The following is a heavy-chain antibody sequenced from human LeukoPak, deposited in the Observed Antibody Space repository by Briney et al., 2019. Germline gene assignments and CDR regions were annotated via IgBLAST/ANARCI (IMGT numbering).Heavy chain of an antibody. Sequence: SETLSLTCTVSGGSVSSGGYYWTWIRQPPLKGLEWIGAIYQSGSTYYNPSLKGRVTISVDRSKNQFSLKLSSVTAADTAVYYCARSPPLGVGYWGQGTLVTVSS. V-gene: IGHV4-30-2*01. J-gene: IGHJ4*02. CDR3: ARSPPLGVGY. D-gene: IGHD3-16*01. CDR1: GGSVSSGGYY. CDR2: IYQSGST.